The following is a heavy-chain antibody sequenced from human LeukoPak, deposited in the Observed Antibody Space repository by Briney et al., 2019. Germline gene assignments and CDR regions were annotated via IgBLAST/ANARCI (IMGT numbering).Heavy chain of an antibody. D-gene: IGHD1-7*01. CDR2: INHSGST. J-gene: IGHJ6*03. CDR3: ARGVRGSTSWNSYYNYFYLDV. V-gene: IGHV4-34*01. Sequence: SETLSLTCAVYGGSFSGYYWSWIRQPPGKGLEWIGEINHSGSTNYNPSLKSRATLSIDTSKNQFSLKLSSVTVADTAVYYCARGVRGSTSWNSYYNYFYLDVWGKGTTVTVSS. CDR1: GGSFSGYY.